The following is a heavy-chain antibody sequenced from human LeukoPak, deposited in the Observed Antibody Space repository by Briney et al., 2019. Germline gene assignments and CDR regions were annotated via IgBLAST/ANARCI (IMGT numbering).Heavy chain of an antibody. CDR1: GYTFTGYY. CDR3: ARERGGYCSGGSCYPNWFDP. V-gene: IGHV1-2*04. D-gene: IGHD2-15*01. CDR2: INPNSGGT. Sequence: KPGASVKVSCKASGYTFTGYYMHWVRQAPGQGLEWMGWINPNSGGTNYAQKFQGWVTMTRDTSISTAYMELSRLRSDDTAVYYCARERGGYCSGGSCYPNWFDPWGQRTLVTVSS. J-gene: IGHJ5*02.